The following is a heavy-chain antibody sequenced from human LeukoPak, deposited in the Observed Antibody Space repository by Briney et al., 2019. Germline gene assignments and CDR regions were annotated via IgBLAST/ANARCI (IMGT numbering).Heavy chain of an antibody. CDR2: IIPIFGTA. V-gene: IGHV1-69*01. D-gene: IGHD6-13*01. CDR1: GGTFSSYA. J-gene: IGHJ4*02. Sequence: SVKVSCKASGGTFSSYAISWVRQAPAQGLEWMGGIIPIFGTANYAQKFQGRVTITADESTSTAYMELSSLRSEDTAVYYCARVGGYGAAGTVDYWGQGTLVTVSS. CDR3: ARVGGYGAAGTVDY.